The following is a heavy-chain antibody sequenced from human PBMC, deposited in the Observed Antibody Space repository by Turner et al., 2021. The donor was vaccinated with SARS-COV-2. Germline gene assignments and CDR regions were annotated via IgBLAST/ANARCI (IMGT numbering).Heavy chain of an antibody. J-gene: IGHJ4*02. Sequence: QLQLQESGPGQVKPSETLSLTCTVSGGSISSSSYYWGWIRQPPGKGLEWIGSIYYSGSTYYNPSLKSRVTISVDTSKNQFSLKLSSVTAADTAVYYCARRRFTSGYSFDYWGQGTLVTVSS. CDR2: IYYSGST. V-gene: IGHV4-39*01. D-gene: IGHD3-3*01. CDR1: GGSISSSSYY. CDR3: ARRRFTSGYSFDY.